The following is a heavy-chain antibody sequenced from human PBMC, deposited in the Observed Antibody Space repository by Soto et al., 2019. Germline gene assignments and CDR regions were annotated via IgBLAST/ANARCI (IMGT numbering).Heavy chain of an antibody. CDR2: IYWNDDK. J-gene: IGHJ4*02. Sequence: QITLKESGPTLVKPTQTLTLTCTFSGFSLSTTGEGVGWIRQPPGKALEWLAVIYWNDDKSYSPSLKSRLTISKDTSKKQVVLTMMYMAPVDTGTYYCAQVDDVAALFAYLGQGTLVTVSS. CDR1: GFSLSTTGEG. D-gene: IGHD6-6*01. CDR3: AQVDDVAALFAY. V-gene: IGHV2-5*01.